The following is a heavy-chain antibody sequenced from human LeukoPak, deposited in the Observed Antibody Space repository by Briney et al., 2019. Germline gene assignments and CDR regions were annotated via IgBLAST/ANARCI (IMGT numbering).Heavy chain of an antibody. D-gene: IGHD4-17*01. V-gene: IGHV3-30*02. J-gene: IGHJ4*02. Sequence: GGSLRLSCAASGFTFSSYGMHRVRQAPGKGLEWVAFIRYDGSNKYYADSVKGRFTISRDNSKNTLYLQMNSLRAEDTAVYYCAKEVEYGDYDCYFDYWGQGTLVTVSS. CDR2: IRYDGSNK. CDR3: AKEVEYGDYDCYFDY. CDR1: GFTFSSYG.